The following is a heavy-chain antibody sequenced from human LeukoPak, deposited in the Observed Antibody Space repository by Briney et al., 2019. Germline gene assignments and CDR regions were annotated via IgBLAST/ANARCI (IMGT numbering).Heavy chain of an antibody. Sequence: GASXKVSCKASGYTFTSYGISWVRQAPGQGREWMGWISAYNGNTNYAQKLQGRVTMTTDTSTSTAYMELRSLRSDDTAVYYCARVHSSSWNYYFDYWGQGTLVTVSS. CDR1: GYTFTSYG. D-gene: IGHD6-13*01. CDR3: ARVHSSSWNYYFDY. CDR2: ISAYNGNT. J-gene: IGHJ4*02. V-gene: IGHV1-18*01.